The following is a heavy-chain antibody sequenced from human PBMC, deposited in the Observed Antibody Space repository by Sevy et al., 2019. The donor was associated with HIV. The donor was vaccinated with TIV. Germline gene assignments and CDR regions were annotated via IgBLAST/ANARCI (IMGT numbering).Heavy chain of an antibody. CDR1: GGSISGYF. V-gene: IGHV4-4*07. CDR3: XXXXSGMDV. CDR2: IYTSGTT. Sequence: SETLSLTCTVSGGSISGYFWNWIRQPAGKGLEWIGRIYTSGTTNYNPSLKSRVTMSVDTSKNQLSLKLSSVPAAATXXXXXXXXXSGMDVWGQGTTVTVSS. J-gene: IGHJ6*02.